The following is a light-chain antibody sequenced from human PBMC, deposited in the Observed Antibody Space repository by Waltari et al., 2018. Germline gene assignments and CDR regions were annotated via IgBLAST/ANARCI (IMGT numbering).Light chain of an antibody. CDR1: QSVSRS. J-gene: IGKJ1*01. CDR3: QKYVSLPAT. CDR2: DAS. V-gene: IGKV3-11*01. Sequence: IVLPQSPAILSFSPGERPTLSCRASQSVSRSLAWYQQKHGQAPRLLIYDASTRATGIPDRFSGSGSGTDFSLTISRLEPEDFAVYYCQKYVSLPATFGQGTKVEIK.